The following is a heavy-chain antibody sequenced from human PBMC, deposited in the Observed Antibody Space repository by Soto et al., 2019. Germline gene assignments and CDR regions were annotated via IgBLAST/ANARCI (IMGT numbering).Heavy chain of an antibody. J-gene: IGHJ4*02. CDR3: ARNWGYYCSGGSCFPRVAPGFDY. V-gene: IGHV4-39*01. CDR2: IYYSGST. Sequence: SETLSLTCTVSGGSISSSSYYWGWIRQPPGKGLEWIGSIYYSGSTYYNPSLKSRVTLSVDTSKNQCSLKLSSVTAADTAVYYCARNWGYYCSGGSCFPRVAPGFDYWGQGTLVTVSS. D-gene: IGHD2-15*01. CDR1: GGSISSSSYY.